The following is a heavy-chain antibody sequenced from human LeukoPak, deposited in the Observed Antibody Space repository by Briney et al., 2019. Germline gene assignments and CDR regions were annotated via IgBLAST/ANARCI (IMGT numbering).Heavy chain of an antibody. CDR3: ANPSSITIFGVDYNYFDP. CDR1: GFTFSSYG. CDR2: IRSDGSDK. D-gene: IGHD3-3*01. V-gene: IGHV3-30*02. J-gene: IGHJ5*02. Sequence: GGSLRLSCAASGFTFSSYGMHWVRQPPGEGLEWVAFIRSDGSDKYYADSVKGRFTISRDNSKNTLYLQMNSLRAEDTAVYYCANPSSITIFGVDYNYFDPWGQGTLVSVSS.